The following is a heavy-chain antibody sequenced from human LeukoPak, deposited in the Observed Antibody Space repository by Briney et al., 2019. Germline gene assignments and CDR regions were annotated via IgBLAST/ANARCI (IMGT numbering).Heavy chain of an antibody. CDR3: AGDPQQWKFDH. CDR2: IYASGGT. Sequence: SETLSLTCSVSGGSISSYYWSWIRQPPGKGLEWIGYIYASGGTSYNPSLKSRVTMSLDTPKNQFSLKLSSVIAADTDVYYCAGDPQQWKFDHWGQGTLVTVSS. V-gene: IGHV4-59*01. D-gene: IGHD6-19*01. J-gene: IGHJ4*02. CDR1: GGSISSYY.